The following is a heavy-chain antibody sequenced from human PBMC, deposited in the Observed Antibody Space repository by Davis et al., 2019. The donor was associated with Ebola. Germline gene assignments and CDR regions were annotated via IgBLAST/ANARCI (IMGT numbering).Heavy chain of an antibody. CDR3: AKDRDSGYDYYYYGMDV. D-gene: IGHD5-12*01. V-gene: IGHV3-9*01. CDR1: GFTFDDYA. Sequence: SLKISCAASGFTFDDYAMHWVRQAPGKGLEWVSGISWNSGSIGYADSVKGRFTISRDNAKNSLYLQMNSLRAEDTALYYCAKDRDSGYDYYYYGMDVWGQGTTVTVSS. J-gene: IGHJ6*02. CDR2: ISWNSGSI.